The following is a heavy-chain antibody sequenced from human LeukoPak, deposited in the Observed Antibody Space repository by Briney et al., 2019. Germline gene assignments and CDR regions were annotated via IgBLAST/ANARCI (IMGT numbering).Heavy chain of an antibody. J-gene: IGHJ3*02. Sequence: PGGSLRLSCAASGFTFSSYAMHWVRQAPGKGLEWVAVISYDGSNKYYADSVKGRFTISRDNSKNTLYLQMNSLRAEDMAVYYCARGFQMATTTGDAFDIWGQGTMVTVSS. CDR1: GFTFSSYA. CDR3: ARGFQMATTTGDAFDI. D-gene: IGHD5-24*01. CDR2: ISYDGSNK. V-gene: IGHV3-30-3*01.